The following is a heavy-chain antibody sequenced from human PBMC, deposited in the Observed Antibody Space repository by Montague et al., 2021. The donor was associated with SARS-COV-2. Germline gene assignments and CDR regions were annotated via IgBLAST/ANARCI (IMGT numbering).Heavy chain of an antibody. J-gene: IGHJ5*02. CDR1: GGSISSYY. Sequence: SETLSLTCTVSGGSISSYYWSWIRQPPGKGLEWIGYIYYSGSTNYNPSLKSRVTISVDTSKNQFSPKVRSVTAADTAVYYCARDSSSWYYWFDPWGQGTLVTVSS. CDR3: ARDSSSWYYWFDP. V-gene: IGHV4-59*01. D-gene: IGHD6-13*01. CDR2: IYYSGST.